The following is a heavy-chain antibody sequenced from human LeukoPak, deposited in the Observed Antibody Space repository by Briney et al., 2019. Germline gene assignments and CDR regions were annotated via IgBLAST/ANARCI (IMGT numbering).Heavy chain of an antibody. V-gene: IGHV1-69*06. J-gene: IGHJ6*03. D-gene: IGHD5-12*01. CDR1: VGTFTIYA. CDR2: IIPIFGTA. CDR3: AHSFEAVATIRYCYYMDV. Sequence: SVKVSCKSSVGTFTIYAISGVRPAPGQGGEWMGRIIPIFGTADYAQKFQGRVTITADKSTSTAYMELSSLRSEETAVSYSAHSFEAVATIRYCYYMDVWGKGTTVTVSS.